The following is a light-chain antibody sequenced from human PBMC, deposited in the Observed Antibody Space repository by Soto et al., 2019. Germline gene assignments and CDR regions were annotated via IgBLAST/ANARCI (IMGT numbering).Light chain of an antibody. CDR1: QSINIW. J-gene: IGKJ4*01. CDR2: DAS. Sequence: DIHMAQSHYTLSASVGDRVTITCRASQSINIWLAWYQQKPGKAPKRLIYDASTLESGVPSRFSGSRSGTDFTLTISSLQPEDFATYYWQQANSFPLTFGGGTKVDIK. V-gene: IGKV1-5*01. CDR3: QQANSFPLT.